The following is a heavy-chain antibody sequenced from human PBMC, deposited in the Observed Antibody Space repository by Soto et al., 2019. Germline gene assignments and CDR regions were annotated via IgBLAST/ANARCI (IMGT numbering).Heavy chain of an antibody. V-gene: IGHV1-3*01. Sequence: ASVKVSCKASGYTFTSYAMHWVRQAPGQRLEWMGWINAGNGNTKYSQKFQGRVTITRDTSASTAYMELSSLRSEDTAVYYCARETPYWNYYFDYWGQGTLVTAPQ. CDR3: ARETPYWNYYFDY. J-gene: IGHJ4*02. D-gene: IGHD1-7*01. CDR1: GYTFTSYA. CDR2: INAGNGNT.